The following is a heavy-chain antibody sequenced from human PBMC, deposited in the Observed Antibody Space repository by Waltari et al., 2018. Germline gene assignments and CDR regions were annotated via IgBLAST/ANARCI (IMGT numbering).Heavy chain of an antibody. D-gene: IGHD5-12*01. V-gene: IGHV1-3*01. J-gene: IGHJ3*01. CDR1: GYTVTAYT. CDR2: INVGQRDT. CDR3: ARGNRLSGSDYFEV. Sequence: QSQLVQSGAKVRMPGASGTISCTSSGYTVTAYTVHWIRQAPGQSPEWMGWINVGQRDTNYSEKLQGRVTIARDTTDPSASTVYMELRSLTSDDTAIYYCARGNRLSGSDYFEVWGQGTLLTVSS.